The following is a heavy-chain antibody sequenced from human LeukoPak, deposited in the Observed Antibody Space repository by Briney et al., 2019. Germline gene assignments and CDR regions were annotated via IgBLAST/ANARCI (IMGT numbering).Heavy chain of an antibody. CDR1: GYTFTSYG. D-gene: IGHD6-13*01. J-gene: IGHJ6*03. CDR2: ISAYNGNT. V-gene: IGHV1-18*01. CDR3: ARAKGTAAGGKEQDYYYYYMDV. Sequence: ASVKVSCKASGYTFTSYGISWVRQAPGQGLEWMGWISAYNGNTNYAQKLQGRVTMTTDTSTSTAYMELRSLRSEDTAVYYCARAKGTAAGGKEQDYYYYYMDVWGKGTTVTVSS.